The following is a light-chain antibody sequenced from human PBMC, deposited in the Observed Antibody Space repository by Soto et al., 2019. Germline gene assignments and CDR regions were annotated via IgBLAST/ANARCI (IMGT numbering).Light chain of an antibody. CDR3: QQSFSTPCT. Sequence: DIQMSQSPSSLSASVGDRVSITCRASQTITTYLNRYQQRPGKAPKLLIYGASSLQSGVPSRFSGSGSGTDFTLTISSLQPEDFATYYCQQSFSTPCTFGPGTKVDIK. J-gene: IGKJ3*01. V-gene: IGKV1-39*01. CDR2: GAS. CDR1: QTITTY.